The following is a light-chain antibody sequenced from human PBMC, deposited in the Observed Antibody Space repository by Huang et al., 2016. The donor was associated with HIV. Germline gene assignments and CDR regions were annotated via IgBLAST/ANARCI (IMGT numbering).Light chain of an antibody. J-gene: IGKJ5*01. CDR2: SAS. Sequence: IQMTQSPTSLSASVGDRVYISCRASQNINKYLNWYQQKPGRPPRLLISSASTLHNGVPSRFSGGGSGTVFTLNIRGLQLDDFATYYCQQSYGALSSFGPGTRL. CDR1: QNINKY. V-gene: IGKV1-39*01. CDR3: QQSYGALSS.